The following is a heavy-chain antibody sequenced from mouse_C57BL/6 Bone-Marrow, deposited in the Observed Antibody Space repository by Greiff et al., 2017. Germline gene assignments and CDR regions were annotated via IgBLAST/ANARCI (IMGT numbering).Heavy chain of an antibody. J-gene: IGHJ3*01. CDR1: GFTFSSYA. CDR2: ISDGGSYT. CDR3: ARDPGDGYYWFAY. Sequence: EVMLVESGGGLVKPGGSLKLSCAASGFTFSSYALSWVRQTPEKRLEWVATISDGGSYTYYPDNLKGRFTISRDNAKNNLYLQMSHLKSEDTAMYYCARDPGDGYYWFAYWGQGTLVTVSA. V-gene: IGHV5-4*01. D-gene: IGHD2-3*01.